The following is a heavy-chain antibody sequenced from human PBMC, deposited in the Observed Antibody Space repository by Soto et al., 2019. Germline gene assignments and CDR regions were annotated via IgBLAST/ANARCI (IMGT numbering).Heavy chain of an antibody. V-gene: IGHV1-69*13. J-gene: IGHJ4*02. D-gene: IGHD1-26*01. CDR3: AREKSGTRPRLFDY. CDR1: GGTFSSYA. Sequence: SVKVSCKASGGTFSSYAISWVRQAPGQGLEWMGGIIPIFGTANYAQKFQGRVTITADESTSTAYMELSSLRSEDTAVCYCAREKSGTRPRLFDYWGQGTLVTVSS. CDR2: IIPIFGTA.